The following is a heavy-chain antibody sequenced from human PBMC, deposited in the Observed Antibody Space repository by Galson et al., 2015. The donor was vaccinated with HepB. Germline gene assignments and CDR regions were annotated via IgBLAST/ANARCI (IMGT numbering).Heavy chain of an antibody. CDR1: GFTFSSYG. CDR3: AKVRGGFTMRSAFDI. D-gene: IGHD3-22*01. Sequence: SLRLSCAASGFTFSSYGMHWVRQAPGKGLEWVAVISYDGSNKYYADSVKGRFTISRDNSKNTLYLQMNSLRAEDTAVYYCAKVRGGFTMRSAFDIWGQGTMVTVSS. CDR2: ISYDGSNK. J-gene: IGHJ3*02. V-gene: IGHV3-30*18.